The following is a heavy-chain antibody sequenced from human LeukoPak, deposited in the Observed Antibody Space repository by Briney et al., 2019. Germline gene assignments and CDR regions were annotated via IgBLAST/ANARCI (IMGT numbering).Heavy chain of an antibody. CDR2: INHSGST. Sequence: PSETLSLTCAVYGGSFSGYYWSWIRQPPGKGLEWIGEINHSGSTNYNPSLKSRVTISVDTSKNQFSLKLSSVTAAGTAVYYCASGGSGDYAIRPVNWFDPWGQGTLVTVSS. CDR1: GGSFSGYY. CDR3: ASGGSGDYAIRPVNWFDP. V-gene: IGHV4-34*01. D-gene: IGHD4-17*01. J-gene: IGHJ5*02.